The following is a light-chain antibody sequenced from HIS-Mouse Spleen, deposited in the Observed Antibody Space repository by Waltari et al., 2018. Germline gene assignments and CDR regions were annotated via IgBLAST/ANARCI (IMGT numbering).Light chain of an antibody. J-gene: IGLJ3*02. V-gene: IGLV8-61*01. Sequence: QTVVTQEPSFSVSPGGTVTLTCGFSSGSVATSYYPSWYQQTPGPAPRTLIYSTNTRSSGVTDRFSGSILGNKAALTITGAQADDESDYYCVLYMGSGIWVFGGGTKLTVL. CDR1: SGSVATSYY. CDR2: STN. CDR3: VLYMGSGIWV.